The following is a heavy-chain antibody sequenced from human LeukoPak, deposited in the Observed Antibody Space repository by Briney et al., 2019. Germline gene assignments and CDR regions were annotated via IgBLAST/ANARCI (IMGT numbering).Heavy chain of an antibody. CDR1: VYTFTGYY. J-gene: IGHJ3*02. V-gene: IGHV1-2*02. D-gene: IGHD6-19*01. CDR2: INPNSGGT. CDR3: ARERGTLAVAGDAVDI. Sequence: ASVKVSCKVSVYTFTGYYMHWVRQAPGEGLEWMGWINPNSGGTKYAQKFQGRVTMTRDTSINTAYMEVRRLTSDDTAVYYCARERGTLAVAGDAVDIWGQGTMVTVSS.